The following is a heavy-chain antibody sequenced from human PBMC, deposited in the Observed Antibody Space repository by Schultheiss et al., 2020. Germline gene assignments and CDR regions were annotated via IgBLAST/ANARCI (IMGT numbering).Heavy chain of an antibody. CDR3: ARGSRDGYNYLGY. V-gene: IGHV4-4*02. D-gene: IGHD5-24*01. CDR1: GGSISSSNW. CDR2: IYHSGST. Sequence: SETLSLTCAVSGGSISSSNWWSWVRQPPGKGLEWIGEIYHSGSTNYNPSLKSRVTISVDKSKNQFSLKLSSVTAADTAVYFCARGSRDGYNYLGYWGQGTPVTVSS. J-gene: IGHJ4*02.